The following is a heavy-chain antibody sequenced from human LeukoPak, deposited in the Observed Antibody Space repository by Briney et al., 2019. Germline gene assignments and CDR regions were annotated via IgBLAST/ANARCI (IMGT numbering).Heavy chain of an antibody. CDR2: ISSSSSYI. J-gene: IGHJ4*02. Sequence: GGSLRLSCAASGFTFSSYSMNWVRQAPGKGLEWVSSISSSSSYIYYAGSVKGRFTISRGNAKNSLYLQMNSLRAEDTAVYYCASGIQLWLSDYWGQGTLVTVSS. D-gene: IGHD5-18*01. CDR1: GFTFSSYS. V-gene: IGHV3-21*01. CDR3: ASGIQLWLSDY.